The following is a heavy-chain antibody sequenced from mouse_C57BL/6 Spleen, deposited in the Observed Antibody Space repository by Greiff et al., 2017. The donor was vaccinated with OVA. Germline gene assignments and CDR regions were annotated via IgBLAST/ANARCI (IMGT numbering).Heavy chain of an antibody. CDR2: IRNKANGYTT. CDR1: GFTFTDYY. J-gene: IGHJ4*01. Sequence: EVMLVESGGGLVQPGGSLSLSCAASGFTFTDYYMSWVRQPPGKALEWLGFIRNKANGYTTEYSASVKGRFTISRDNSQSILYLQMNALRAEDSATYYCARYGNYVAMDYWGQGTSVTVSS. CDR3: ARYGNYVAMDY. D-gene: IGHD2-1*01. V-gene: IGHV7-3*01.